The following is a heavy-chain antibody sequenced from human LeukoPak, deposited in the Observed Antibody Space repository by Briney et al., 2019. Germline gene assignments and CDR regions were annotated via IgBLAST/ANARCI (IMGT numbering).Heavy chain of an antibody. CDR1: GYTFTSYG. CDR3: ARDQYYDVLTGFHLYGMDV. J-gene: IGHJ6*02. V-gene: IGHV1-18*01. D-gene: IGHD3-9*01. Sequence: ASVKVSCKASGYTFTSYGISWVRQAPGQGLEWMGWISGYTGNTNYAQQLQGRVTKTTDTSTSTAYMELRSLRSDDTAVYYCARDQYYDVLTGFHLYGMDVWGQGTTVTVSS. CDR2: ISGYTGNT.